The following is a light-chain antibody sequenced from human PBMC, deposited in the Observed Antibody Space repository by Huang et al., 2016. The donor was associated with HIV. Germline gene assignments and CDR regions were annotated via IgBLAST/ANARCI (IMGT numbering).Light chain of an antibody. Sequence: DVVMTQTPLSLSVTPGQPASISCKSSQSLLHSDGKTYLYWFFQKPGQSPQLLIYQVSSRFSGVSERFSGGGSGTDFTLKISRVEAEDVGTYYCLQGIFFPYSFGPGTKLKLK. CDR3: LQGIFFPYS. CDR2: QVS. V-gene: IGKV2-29*02. J-gene: IGKJ2*03. CDR1: QSLLHSDGKTY.